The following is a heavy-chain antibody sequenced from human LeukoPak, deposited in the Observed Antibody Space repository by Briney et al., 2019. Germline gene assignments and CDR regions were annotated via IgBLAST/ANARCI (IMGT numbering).Heavy chain of an antibody. J-gene: IGHJ4*02. V-gene: IGHV4-30-2*01. CDR1: GGSISSGGYY. CDR2: IYHSGST. CDR3: AREISGSYGGGRYFDY. Sequence: SETLSLTCTVSGGSISSGGYYWSWIQQPPGKGLEWIGYIYHSGSTYYNPSLKSRVTISVDRSKNQFSLKLSSVTAADTAVYYCAREISGSYGGGRYFDYWGQGTLVTVSS. D-gene: IGHD1-26*01.